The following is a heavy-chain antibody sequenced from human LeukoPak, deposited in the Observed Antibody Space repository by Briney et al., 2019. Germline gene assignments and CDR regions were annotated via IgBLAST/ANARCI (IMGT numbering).Heavy chain of an antibody. Sequence: GGSLRLSCAVSGFTFRYYWMSWVRQAPGKGLEWVANIKEDGSEKYYVDSVKGRFTISRDNAKRSLYLQMNSLRAEDTAVYYCASRNLFEYWVQGTLVTVSS. CDR2: IKEDGSEK. J-gene: IGHJ4*02. V-gene: IGHV3-7*01. CDR3: ASRNLFEY. D-gene: IGHD1-14*01. CDR1: GFTFRYYW.